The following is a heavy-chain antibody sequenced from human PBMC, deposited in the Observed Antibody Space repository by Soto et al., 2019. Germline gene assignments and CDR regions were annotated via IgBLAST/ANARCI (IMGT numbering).Heavy chain of an antibody. CDR3: ATSSVSRLLNHWYFDL. V-gene: IGHV4-39*01. J-gene: IGHJ2*01. CDR2: ISFGVTT. Sequence: PPETLSLTCSVSGGSISSSDYYWGWVRQPPGKGLEWIGSISFGVTTYYSPSLRSRLTISIDTSNNQFSLKLSSVTAADTAVYYCATSSVSRLLNHWYFDLWGRGTLVTVS. CDR1: GGSISSSDYY.